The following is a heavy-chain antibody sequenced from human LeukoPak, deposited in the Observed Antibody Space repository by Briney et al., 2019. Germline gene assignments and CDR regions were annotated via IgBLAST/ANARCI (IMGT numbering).Heavy chain of an antibody. CDR2: IRSKAYGGTT. J-gene: IGHJ4*02. Sequence: GRSLRLSCTASGFTFGDYAMSWFRQAPGKGLEWVGFIRSKAYGGTTEYAASVKGRFTISRDDSKSIAYLQMNSLKTEDTAVYYCTRDTIINGDPFDYWGQGTLVTVSS. CDR1: GFTFGDYA. CDR3: TRDTIINGDPFDY. D-gene: IGHD7-27*01. V-gene: IGHV3-49*03.